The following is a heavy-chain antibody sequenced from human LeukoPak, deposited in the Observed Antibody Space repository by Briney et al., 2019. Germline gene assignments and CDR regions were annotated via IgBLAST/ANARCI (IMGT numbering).Heavy chain of an antibody. CDR3: AKDRNTMVRGAYYFDY. D-gene: IGHD3-10*01. CDR2: ISGSGGST. Sequence: GGSLRLSCAASGFTFSSYAMSWVRQVPGKGLEWVSAISGSGGSTYYADSVKGRFTISRDNSKNTLYLQMNSLRAEDTAVYYCAKDRNTMVRGAYYFDYWGQGTLVTVSS. CDR1: GFTFSSYA. J-gene: IGHJ4*02. V-gene: IGHV3-23*01.